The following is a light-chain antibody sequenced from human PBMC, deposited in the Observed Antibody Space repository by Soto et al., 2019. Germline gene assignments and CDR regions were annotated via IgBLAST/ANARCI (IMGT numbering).Light chain of an antibody. CDR2: DVS. Sequence: QSALTQPASVSGSPGQSITISCTGTSSDVGSYIYVSWYQHHPGKAPKLMIYDVSNRPSGVSNRFSGSKSRNTASLTISGLQAEDEAEYYCVSYTTFSSYVFGTGTKVTVL. CDR3: VSYTTFSSYV. CDR1: SSDVGSYIY. J-gene: IGLJ1*01. V-gene: IGLV2-14*01.